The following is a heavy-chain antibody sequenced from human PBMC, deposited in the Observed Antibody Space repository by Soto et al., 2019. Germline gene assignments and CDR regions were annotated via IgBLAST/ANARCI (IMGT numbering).Heavy chain of an antibody. CDR1: GGSISSSSYY. CDR2: IYYSGST. D-gene: IGHD1-26*01. CDR3: ARIVTWGLYNWFDP. V-gene: IGHV4-39*01. J-gene: IGHJ5*02. Sequence: PSETLSLTCTVSGGSISSSSYYWCWIRQPPGKGLEWIGSIYYSGSTYYNPSLKSRVTISVDTSKNQFSLKLSSVTAADTAVYYCARIVTWGLYNWFDPWGQGTLVTVSS.